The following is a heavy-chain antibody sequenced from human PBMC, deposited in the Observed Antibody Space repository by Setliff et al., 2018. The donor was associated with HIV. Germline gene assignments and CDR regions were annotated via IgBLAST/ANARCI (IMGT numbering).Heavy chain of an antibody. Sequence: PSETLSLTCAVFGGSFSGYYWSWIRQPPGKGLEWIGEINHSGSTDYNPSLKSRVTISVDTSKNQFSLNLSSVTVADTAVYYCARYDYGDFDYWGQGTPVTVSS. D-gene: IGHD4-17*01. CDR2: INHSGST. V-gene: IGHV4-34*01. CDR1: GGSFSGYY. J-gene: IGHJ4*02. CDR3: ARYDYGDFDY.